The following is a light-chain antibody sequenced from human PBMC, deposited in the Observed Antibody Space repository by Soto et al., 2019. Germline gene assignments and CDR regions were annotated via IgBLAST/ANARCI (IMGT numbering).Light chain of an antibody. J-gene: IGLJ1*01. Sequence: SVLTQPASVSGSPGQSITTSCTGTSSEAGGYNYVSWYQQHPGQAPRLMVYDVTNRASGVSDRFSVSKSGNTVSLTISGLQAEDEADYYCASYTTASTYVFGTGTKVT. CDR2: DVT. CDR3: ASYTTASTYV. CDR1: SSEAGGYNY. V-gene: IGLV2-14*01.